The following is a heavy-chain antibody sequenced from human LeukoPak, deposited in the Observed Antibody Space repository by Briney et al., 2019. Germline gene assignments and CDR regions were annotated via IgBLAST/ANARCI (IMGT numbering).Heavy chain of an antibody. J-gene: IGHJ4*02. CDR2: ISGSGGST. CDR1: GFTFSSYA. CDR3: AKLISGFGYTSSDFDN. D-gene: IGHD6-19*01. V-gene: IGHV3-23*01. Sequence: GGSLRLSCAASGFTFSSYAMSWVRQAPGKGLEWVSAISGSGGSTYYADSVKGRFTISRDNSKNTLYLQMNSLRAEDTAVYYCAKLISGFGYTSSDFDNWGQGTPVTVSS.